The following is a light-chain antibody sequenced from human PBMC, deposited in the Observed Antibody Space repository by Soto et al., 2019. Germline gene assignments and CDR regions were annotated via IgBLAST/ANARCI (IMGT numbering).Light chain of an antibody. Sequence: EIVLTQSPATRSLSPGERATLSCRASQSVSSYLAWYQQKPGQAPRLLIYDASNRATGIPARFSGSGSGTDFTLTISSLEPEDFAVYYCQQRSNPITFGQGTRLEIK. V-gene: IGKV3-11*01. CDR3: QQRSNPIT. CDR2: DAS. J-gene: IGKJ5*01. CDR1: QSVSSY.